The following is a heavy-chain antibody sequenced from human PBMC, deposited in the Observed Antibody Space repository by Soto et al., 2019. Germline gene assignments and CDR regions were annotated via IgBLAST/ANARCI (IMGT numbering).Heavy chain of an antibody. J-gene: IGHJ3*02. CDR1: GYTFTSYY. D-gene: IGHD3-22*01. V-gene: IGHV1-46*01. Sequence: QVQLVQSGAEVKKPGASVKVSCKASGYTFTSYYMHWVRQAPGQGLEWMGIINPSGGSTSYAQKFQGRVTMTRDTSTSTVYMELSSLRSEDTAVYYCARVGVYYYDSSGSNDAFDIWGRGTMVTVSS. CDR3: ARVGVYYYDSSGSNDAFDI. CDR2: INPSGGST.